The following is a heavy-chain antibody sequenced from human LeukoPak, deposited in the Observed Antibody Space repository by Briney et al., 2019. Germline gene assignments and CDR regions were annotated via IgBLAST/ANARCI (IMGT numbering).Heavy chain of an antibody. Sequence: GGSLRLSCAASGFTFSSYEMNWVRQAPGKGLEWVSYISSSGSTIYYADSVKGRFTISRDNAKNSLYLQMNSLRAEDTAVYYCARAVVVITTERLDNWFDPWGQGTLVTVSS. D-gene: IGHD3-22*01. V-gene: IGHV3-48*03. J-gene: IGHJ5*02. CDR2: ISSSGSTI. CDR1: GFTFSSYE. CDR3: ARAVVVITTERLDNWFDP.